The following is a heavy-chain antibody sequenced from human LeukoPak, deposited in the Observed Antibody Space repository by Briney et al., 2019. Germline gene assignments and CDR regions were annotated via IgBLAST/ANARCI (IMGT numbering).Heavy chain of an antibody. CDR2: IYYSGST. J-gene: IGHJ5*02. Sequence: KSSETLSLTCAVSGGSISSGGYYWSWIRQHPGKGLEWIGYIYYSGSTYYNPSLKSRVTISIDTSKNQFSLKLTSVTVADTAVYYCARDRGMVRGKQNWFDPWGQGTLVTVSS. D-gene: IGHD3-10*01. CDR3: ARDRGMVRGKQNWFDP. CDR1: GGSISSGGYY. V-gene: IGHV4-31*11.